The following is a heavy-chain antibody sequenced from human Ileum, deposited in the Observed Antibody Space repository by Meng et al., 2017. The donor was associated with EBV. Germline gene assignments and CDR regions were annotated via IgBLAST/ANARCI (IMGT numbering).Heavy chain of an antibody. CDR1: SGSVSSVDYH. CDR2: ILSGST. D-gene: IGHD5-12*01. CDR3: AGGRAGYGGYKT. Sequence: VQLLVSGPGLVKPPEILSFTCTVSSGSVSSVDYHWSWIRQPPGKGLEWIGYILSGSTNYDPSLTNRVTISVDTSKNHFSLKLTSVTAADTAVYYCAGGRAGYGGYKTWGQGTLVTVSS. V-gene: IGHV4-61*03. J-gene: IGHJ4*02.